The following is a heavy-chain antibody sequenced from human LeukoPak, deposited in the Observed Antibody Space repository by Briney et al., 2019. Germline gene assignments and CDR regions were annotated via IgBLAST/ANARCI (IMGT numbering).Heavy chain of an antibody. D-gene: IGHD5-24*01. CDR2: INGDGSRT. CDR3: ARGGDHVERTTITDY. J-gene: IGHJ4*02. Sequence: GGSLRLSCAASGSTFSSYWMHWVRQAPGKGLVWVSRINGDGSRTDNADSVKGRFTISRDNAKNTLYLQMSSLRVEDTAVYYCARGGDHVERTTITDYWGQGTLVTVFS. V-gene: IGHV3-74*01. CDR1: GSTFSSYW.